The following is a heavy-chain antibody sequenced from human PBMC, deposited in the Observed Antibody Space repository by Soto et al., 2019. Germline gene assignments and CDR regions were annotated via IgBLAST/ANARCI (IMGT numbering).Heavy chain of an antibody. D-gene: IGHD5-12*01. V-gene: IGHV1-69*02. Sequence: QVQLVQSGAEVKKPGSSVKVSCKASGGTFSSYTISWVRQAPGQGLEWMGRIIPILGIANYAQKFQGRVTITADKSTSTAYMELSSLRSEDTAVYYCARGDSYDLAVLDYWGQGTLVTVSS. CDR1: GGTFSSYT. CDR2: IIPILGIA. J-gene: IGHJ4*02. CDR3: ARGDSYDLAVLDY.